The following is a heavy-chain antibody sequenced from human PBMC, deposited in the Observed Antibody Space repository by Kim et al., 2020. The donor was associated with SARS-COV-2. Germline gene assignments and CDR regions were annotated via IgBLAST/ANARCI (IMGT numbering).Heavy chain of an antibody. J-gene: IGHJ4*02. CDR3: ARDVDTALDY. V-gene: IGHV4-4*07. CDR2: ST. Sequence: STNYTPSLKSRVTMSVDTSKNQFSLKLSSVTAADTAVYYCARDVDTALDYWGQGTLVTVSS. D-gene: IGHD5-18*01.